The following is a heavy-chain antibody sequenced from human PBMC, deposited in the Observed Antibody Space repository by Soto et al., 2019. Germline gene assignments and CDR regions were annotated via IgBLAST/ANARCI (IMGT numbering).Heavy chain of an antibody. J-gene: IGHJ6*02. CDR3: ASSDRGDWLKLDV. CDR1: GYTFTYY. CDR2: MNPKSGAT. D-gene: IGHD3-9*01. V-gene: IGHV1-2*02. Sequence: QVQLVQSGAEVKKPGASVKVSCKASGYTFTYYIHWVRQAPGQGPEWMGWMNPKSGATNHTQKFQGRVTMTRDTSITTVYMELSSRRSDDTAVYSCASSDRGDWLKLDVWGQGATVIVSS.